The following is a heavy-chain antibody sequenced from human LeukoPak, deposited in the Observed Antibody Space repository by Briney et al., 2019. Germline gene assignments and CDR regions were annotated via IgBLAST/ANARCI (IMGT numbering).Heavy chain of an antibody. CDR2: INPSGSST. V-gene: IGHV1-46*01. Sequence: ASVKVSCKASGYSFTSHYMHWVRQAPGQGLEWMGLINPSGSSTLYAQKFQGRVTVTRDMSTTTDYMELSSLRSEDTAVYCCARDNSVGDIAWWFDPWGQGTLVTVSS. CDR1: GYSFTSHY. CDR3: ARDNSVGDIAWWFDP. D-gene: IGHD3-16*02. J-gene: IGHJ5*02.